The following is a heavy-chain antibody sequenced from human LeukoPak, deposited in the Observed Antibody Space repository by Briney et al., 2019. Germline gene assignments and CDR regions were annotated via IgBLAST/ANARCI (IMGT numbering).Heavy chain of an antibody. CDR3: AKDSWVYYYGSGSYYET. D-gene: IGHD3-10*01. CDR2: IWYDGSNK. Sequence: GGSLRLSCAASGFTFSSYGMHWVRQAPGKGLEWVAVIWYDGSNKYYADSVKGRFTISRDNSKNTLYLQMNSLRAEDTAVYYCAKDSWVYYYGSGSYYETWGQGTLVTVSS. V-gene: IGHV3-30*02. CDR1: GFTFSSYG. J-gene: IGHJ5*02.